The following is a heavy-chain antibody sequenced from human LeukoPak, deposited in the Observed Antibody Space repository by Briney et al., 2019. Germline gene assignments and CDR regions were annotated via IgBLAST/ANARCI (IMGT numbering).Heavy chain of an antibody. V-gene: IGHV4-38-2*01. CDR2: IYHSGST. J-gene: IGHJ3*02. Sequence: SETLSLTCAVSGYSISSGYYWGWIRQPPGKGLEWIGSIYHSGSTYYNPSLKSRVTISVDTFKNQFSLKLSSVTAADTAVYYCARRYYDFWSGYYPAAFDIWGQGTMVTVSS. D-gene: IGHD3-3*01. CDR1: GYSISSGYY. CDR3: ARRYYDFWSGYYPAAFDI.